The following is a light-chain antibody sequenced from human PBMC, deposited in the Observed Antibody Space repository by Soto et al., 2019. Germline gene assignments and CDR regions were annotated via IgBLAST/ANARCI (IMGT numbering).Light chain of an antibody. J-gene: IGLJ1*01. Sequence: QSALTQPPSASGSPGQSVTVSCTGTSSDVGRYNYISWYQQRPGKAPKLIIYEVSKRPSGVPDRLSGFKYGNTASLTVSGLQAEDEADYYCSSYACNSRYVFGTGTKVTV. CDR1: SSDVGRYNY. V-gene: IGLV2-8*01. CDR3: SSYACNSRYV. CDR2: EVS.